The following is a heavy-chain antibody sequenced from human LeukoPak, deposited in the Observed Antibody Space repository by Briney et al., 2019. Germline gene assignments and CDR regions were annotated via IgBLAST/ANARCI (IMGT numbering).Heavy chain of an antibody. CDR2: IGGSGVNT. CDR3: AKGMSGSSPYNWFDP. D-gene: IGHD1-26*01. CDR1: GFTFSDAW. J-gene: IGHJ5*02. V-gene: IGHV3-23*01. Sequence: GGSLRLSCAASGFTFSDAWMGWVRQAPGKGLGWVSVIGGSGVNTYYADSVKGRFTISRDNSKNTLFLQMNSLRAEDSAVYYCAKGMSGSSPYNWFDPWGQGTLVTVSS.